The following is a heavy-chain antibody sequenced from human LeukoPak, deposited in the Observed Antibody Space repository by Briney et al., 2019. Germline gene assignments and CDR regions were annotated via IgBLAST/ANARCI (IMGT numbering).Heavy chain of an antibody. D-gene: IGHD6-13*01. J-gene: IGHJ3*02. Sequence: GASVKVSCKASGYTFTSYDINWVRQATGQGLEWMGWISAYNGNTNYAQKLQGRVTMTTDTSTSTAYMELRSLRSDDTAVYYCARYVAAAGTVGAFDIWGQGTMVTVSS. V-gene: IGHV1-18*01. CDR1: GYTFTSYD. CDR2: ISAYNGNT. CDR3: ARYVAAAGTVGAFDI.